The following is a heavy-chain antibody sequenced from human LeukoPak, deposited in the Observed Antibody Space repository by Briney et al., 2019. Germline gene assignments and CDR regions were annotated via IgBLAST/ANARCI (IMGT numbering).Heavy chain of an antibody. CDR1: GYTFTSYG. V-gene: IGHV1-18*01. J-gene: IGHJ5*02. CDR2: INSYNGHT. Sequence: GASVKVSCKASGYTFTSYGISWVRRAPGQGLEWMGWINSYNGHTSYAQKLQDRVTMTTDTSTSTAYMELRSLRSDDTAIYYCARMISARPTNWFHPWGQGTLVTVSS. CDR3: ARMISARPTNWFHP. D-gene: IGHD6-6*01.